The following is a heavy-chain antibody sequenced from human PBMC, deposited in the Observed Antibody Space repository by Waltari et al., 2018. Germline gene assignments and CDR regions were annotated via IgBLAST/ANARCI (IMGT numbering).Heavy chain of an antibody. J-gene: IGHJ3*02. D-gene: IGHD3-22*01. V-gene: IGHV1-46*01. Sequence: QVQLVQSGAEVKKPGASVKVSCKASGYTFTSYYMHWVRQAPGQGLEWMGIINPSGGSTSYAQKLQDRVTMTRDASTSTVYMELSSLRSEDTAVYYCARDRGVDTMIVVAFDAFDIWGQGTMVTVSS. CDR3: ARDRGVDTMIVVAFDAFDI. CDR2: INPSGGST. CDR1: GYTFTSYY.